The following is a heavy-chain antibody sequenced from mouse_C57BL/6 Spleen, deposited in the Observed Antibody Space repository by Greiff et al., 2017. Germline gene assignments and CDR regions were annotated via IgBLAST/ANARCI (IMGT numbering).Heavy chain of an antibody. CDR3: AREKGWGNFYFDY. J-gene: IGHJ2*01. CDR1: GYTFTSYW. D-gene: IGHD2-1*01. CDR2: IYPNSGGT. Sequence: VQLQQPGAELVKPGASVKLSCKASGYTFTSYWMHWVKQRPGRGLEWIGRIYPNSGGTKYNEKFKSKATLTVDKPSSTAYMQLSSLTSEDSAVYYCAREKGWGNFYFDYWGQGTTLTVSS. V-gene: IGHV1-72*01.